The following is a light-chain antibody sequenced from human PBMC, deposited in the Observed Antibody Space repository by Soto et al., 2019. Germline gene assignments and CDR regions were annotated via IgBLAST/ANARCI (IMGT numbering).Light chain of an antibody. J-gene: IGKJ1*01. Sequence: EIVLTQFPGTVSLSPGERATLSCRASQSVTSSYLAWYQQKPGQAPRLLIYAAYSRATGIPDRFSGSGSGTDVTLTISRLEPEDFPMYYCHQRGISRVRKFGQGTKVEV. CDR2: AAY. V-gene: IGKV3-20*01. CDR1: QSVTSSY. CDR3: HQRGISRVRK.